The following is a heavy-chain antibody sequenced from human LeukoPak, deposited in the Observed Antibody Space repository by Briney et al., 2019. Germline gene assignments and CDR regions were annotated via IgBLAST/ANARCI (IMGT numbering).Heavy chain of an antibody. CDR3: ATTEYQLLHLVY. D-gene: IGHD2/OR15-2a*01. Sequence: PGGSLRLSCAASGLTFSSSVLSWARQAPGKGLEWVSTINSDENTYYADSVKGRFTISRDTSKTTLYLQMNSLRAEDTAVYYCATTEYQLLHLVYWGQGTLVTVSS. J-gene: IGHJ4*02. V-gene: IGHV3-23*01. CDR2: INSDENT. CDR1: GLTFSSSV.